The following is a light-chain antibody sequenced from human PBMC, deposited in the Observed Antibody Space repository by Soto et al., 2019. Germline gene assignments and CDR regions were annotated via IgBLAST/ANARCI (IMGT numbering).Light chain of an antibody. V-gene: IGLV2-14*01. CDR3: RSYTSRSTYV. CDR1: RSDVGGYNY. Sequence: QSALTQPASVSGSPGQSITISCTGTRSDVGGYNYVYWHQQHPGKAPKLMIYDVTNRPSGVSDRFSGSKSGNTASLTISGLQAEDEADYYCRSYTSRSTYVFGAGTKVTVL. J-gene: IGLJ1*01. CDR2: DVT.